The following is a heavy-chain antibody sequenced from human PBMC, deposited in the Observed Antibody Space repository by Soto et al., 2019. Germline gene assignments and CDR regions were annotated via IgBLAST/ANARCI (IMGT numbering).Heavy chain of an antibody. Sequence: SETLSLTCAVFAESFSGYSWSWVRQPPGNGLEWIGEIDYSDSTNYKRAFKSRVNMSVDTSKNQFSLKLRPVTAADTAVYYCARSPTHFNDVWDNSNYWGQGTPVTVS. CDR3: ARSPTHFNDVWDNSNY. CDR2: IDYSDST. CDR1: AESFSGYS. D-gene: IGHD3-16*01. J-gene: IGHJ4*02. V-gene: IGHV4-34*01.